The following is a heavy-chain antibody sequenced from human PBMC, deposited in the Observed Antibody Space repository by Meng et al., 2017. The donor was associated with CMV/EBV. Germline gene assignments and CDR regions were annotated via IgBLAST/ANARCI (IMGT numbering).Heavy chain of an antibody. V-gene: IGHV3-69-1*01. CDR1: GFTFSSSW. J-gene: IGHJ4*02. CDR2: ISSSSTI. Sequence: GESLKISCAASGFTFSSSWMHWVCQAPEKGLEWVSYISSSSTIYYADSVKGRFTISRDNAKNSLYLQMNSLRAEDTAVYYCARDRKRVLELDYWGQGTLVTVSS. D-gene: IGHD3-3*01. CDR3: ARDRKRVLELDY.